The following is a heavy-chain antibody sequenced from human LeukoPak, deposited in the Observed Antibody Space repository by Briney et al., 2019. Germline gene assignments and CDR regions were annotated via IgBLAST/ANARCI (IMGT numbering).Heavy chain of an antibody. CDR1: GGSISSSSYY. V-gene: IGHV4-61*05. Sequence: PSETLSLTCTVSGGSISSSSYYWGWIRQPPGKGLEWIGYLYYSGSTNYNPSLKSRVTISVDTSKNQFSLKLSSVTAADTAVYYCARGVTICGGGAFDIWGQGTMVTVSS. CDR2: LYYSGST. CDR3: ARGVTICGGGAFDI. D-gene: IGHD3-3*01. J-gene: IGHJ3*02.